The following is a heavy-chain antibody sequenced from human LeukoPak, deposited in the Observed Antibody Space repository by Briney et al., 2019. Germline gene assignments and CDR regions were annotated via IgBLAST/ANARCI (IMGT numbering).Heavy chain of an antibody. J-gene: IGHJ4*02. D-gene: IGHD5-12*01. Sequence: SETLSLTCAVYGGSFSGYYWSWIRQPPGKGLEWIGYIYYSGSTNYNPSLKSRVTISVDTSKNQFSLKLSSVTAADTAVYYCARGRYSGYAAMYYFDYWGQGTLVTVSS. CDR3: ARGRYSGYAAMYYFDY. CDR2: IYYSGST. V-gene: IGHV4-59*01. CDR1: GGSFSGYY.